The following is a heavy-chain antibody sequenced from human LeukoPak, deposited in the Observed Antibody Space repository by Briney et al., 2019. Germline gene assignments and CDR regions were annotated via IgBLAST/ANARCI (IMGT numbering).Heavy chain of an antibody. CDR2: IYYSGST. CDR1: CGSLSRSSSY. J-gene: IGHJ5*02. CDR3: AKHKRGGQQLYPYNWFDP. D-gene: IGHD6-13*01. V-gene: IGHV4-39*01. Sequence: TSETLSLTCTVSCGSLSRSSSYCGWIRQPPGKGLEWIGSIYYSGSTYYNPSLKSRVTISVDTSKNQFSLKLSSVTAADKAVDYFAKHKRGGQQLYPYNWFDPWGQGTLVTVSS.